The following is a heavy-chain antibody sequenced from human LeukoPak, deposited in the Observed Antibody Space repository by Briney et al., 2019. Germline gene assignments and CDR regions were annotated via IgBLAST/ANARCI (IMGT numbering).Heavy chain of an antibody. J-gene: IGHJ4*02. Sequence: GGSLRLSCAASGFTFSNYAMSWVRQAPGKGLEWVSAISGSGGSTYYVDSVKGRFTISRDNSKNSLDLQMNSLRAEDTAVYYCAKSPKGGATSSFDYWGQGPLVTVSS. D-gene: IGHD3-16*01. CDR3: AKSPKGGATSSFDY. CDR1: GFTFSNYA. V-gene: IGHV3-23*01. CDR2: ISGSGGST.